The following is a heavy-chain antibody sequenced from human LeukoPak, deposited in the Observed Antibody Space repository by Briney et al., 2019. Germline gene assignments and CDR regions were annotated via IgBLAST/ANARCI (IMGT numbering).Heavy chain of an antibody. CDR1: GFNFGDYT. V-gene: IGHV3-11*04. J-gene: IGHJ4*02. D-gene: IGHD3-16*01. CDR3: ARVRGDYYFDY. Sequence: PGRSLRLSCTASGFNFGDYTMSWFRQAPGKGLEWVSYISSSGSTIYYADSVKGRFTISRDNAKNSLYLQMNSLRADDTSVYFCARVRGDYYFDYWGQGNLVTVSS. CDR2: ISSSGSTI.